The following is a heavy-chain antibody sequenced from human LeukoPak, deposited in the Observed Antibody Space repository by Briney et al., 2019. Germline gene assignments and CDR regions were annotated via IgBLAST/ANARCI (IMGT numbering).Heavy chain of an antibody. CDR2: ISGSGGST. J-gene: IGHJ4*02. CDR1: GFTFSSYA. CDR3: AKPRSLWLGAYYFDY. D-gene: IGHD3-10*01. V-gene: IGHV3-23*01. Sequence: GGSLRLSCAASGFTFSSYAMSWVCQAPGKGLEWVSAISGSGGSTYYADSVKGRFTISRDNSKNTLYLQMNSLRAEDTAVYYCAKPRSLWLGAYYFDYWGQGTLVTVSS.